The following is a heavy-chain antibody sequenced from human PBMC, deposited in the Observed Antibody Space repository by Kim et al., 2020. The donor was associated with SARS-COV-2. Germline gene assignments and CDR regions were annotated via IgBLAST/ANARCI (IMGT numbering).Heavy chain of an antibody. CDR2: IYPGDSDT. J-gene: IGHJ5*02. V-gene: IGHV5-51*01. Sequence: GESLKISCKGSGYTFTSYWIGWVRQMPGKGLEWMGIIYPGDSDTRYSPSFQGQVTISADKSISTAYLQWSSLKASDTAMYYCARLEGTLGDHLRHTNNWFDPWGQGTLVTVSS. CDR3: ARLEGTLGDHLRHTNNWFDP. D-gene: IGHD1-26*01. CDR1: GYTFTSYW.